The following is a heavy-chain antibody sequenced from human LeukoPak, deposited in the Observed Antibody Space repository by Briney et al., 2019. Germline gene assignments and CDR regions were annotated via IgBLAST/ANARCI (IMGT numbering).Heavy chain of an antibody. CDR1: GYTFTSYG. J-gene: IGHJ4*02. CDR3: ARGLTAFGELSAPFDY. V-gene: IGHV1-18*04. Sequence: ASVNLSCTASGYTFTSYGISWVRQAPAQGLEWMGWISAYNGNTNHAQTLQGSVTMPTDTSTSTAYMELRSLRSDDTAVYYCARGLTAFGELSAPFDYWGQGTLVTVSS. CDR2: ISAYNGNT. D-gene: IGHD3-10*01.